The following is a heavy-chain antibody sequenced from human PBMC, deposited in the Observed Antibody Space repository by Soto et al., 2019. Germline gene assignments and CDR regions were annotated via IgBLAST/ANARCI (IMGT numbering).Heavy chain of an antibody. Sequence: LSLTCTVSGGSISSYYWSWIRQPPGKGLEWIGYIYYSGSTNYNPSLKSRVTISVDTSKNQFSLKLSSVTAADTAVYYCARLVAVAGTDYYYGMDVWGQGTTVTV. D-gene: IGHD6-19*01. CDR1: GGSISSYY. CDR3: ARLVAVAGTDYYYGMDV. V-gene: IGHV4-59*01. J-gene: IGHJ6*02. CDR2: IYYSGST.